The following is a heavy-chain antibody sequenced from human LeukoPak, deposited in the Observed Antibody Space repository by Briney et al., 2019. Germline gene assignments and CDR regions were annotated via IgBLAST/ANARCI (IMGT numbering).Heavy chain of an antibody. CDR1: GYRFTSYW. J-gene: IGHJ4*02. CDR2: IYPGDYDT. D-gene: IGHD2-15*01. Sequence: GEPLQISFQGSGYRFTSYWVGWVRQMPGKGLEWKGIIYPGDYDTRYNPSFRGQVTISADKSISTAYLQWSSLKASDTAMYYCARRRSCSGGRCYEDFDYWGQGTLVTVSS. CDR3: ARRRSCSGGRCYEDFDY. V-gene: IGHV5-51*01.